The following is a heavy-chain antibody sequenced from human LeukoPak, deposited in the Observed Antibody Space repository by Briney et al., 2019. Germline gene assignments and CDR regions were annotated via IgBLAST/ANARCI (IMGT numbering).Heavy chain of an antibody. CDR3: AELGITMIGGV. J-gene: IGHJ6*04. D-gene: IGHD3-10*02. CDR2: ISSSGSTI. CDR1: GFTFSKHG. Sequence: GGSLRLSCGASGFTFSKHGMNWVRQAPGKGLEWVSYISSSGSTIYYAHSVKGRFTISRDNAKNSLYLQMNSLRAEDTAVYYCAELGITMIGGVWGKGTTVTISS. V-gene: IGHV3-48*03.